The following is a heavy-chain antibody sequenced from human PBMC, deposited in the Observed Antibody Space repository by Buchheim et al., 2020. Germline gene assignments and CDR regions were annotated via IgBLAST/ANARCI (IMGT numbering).Heavy chain of an antibody. CDR2: INSDGSST. D-gene: IGHD3-3*01. Sequence: EVQLVESGGGLVQPGGSLRLSCAASGFTFSSYWMHWVRQAPGKGLVWVSRINSDGSSTSYADSVKGRFTISRDNAKNTLYLQMNSLSAEDTAVYYCARTYYDFWSGAYYYYYGMDVWGQGTT. V-gene: IGHV3-74*01. CDR1: GFTFSSYW. J-gene: IGHJ6*02. CDR3: ARTYYDFWSGAYYYYYGMDV.